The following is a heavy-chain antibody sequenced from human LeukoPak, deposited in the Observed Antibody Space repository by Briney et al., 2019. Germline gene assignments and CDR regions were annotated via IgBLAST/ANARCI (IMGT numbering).Heavy chain of an antibody. J-gene: IGHJ4*02. V-gene: IGHV3-23*01. CDR2: IRGNADTT. CDR1: GGSFSGYY. Sequence: ETLSLTCAVYGGSFSGYYWSWVRQAPGKGLEWVSAIRGNADTTYYADSVKGRFSIFRDNNKDMLYLQMNSLRVEDTAVYYCAKGHGDASGYYYFDSWGQGTLVTVSS. CDR3: AKGHGDASGYYYFDS. D-gene: IGHD3-22*01.